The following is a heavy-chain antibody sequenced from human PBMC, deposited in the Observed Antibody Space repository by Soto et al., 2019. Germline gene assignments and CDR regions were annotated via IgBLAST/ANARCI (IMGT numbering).Heavy chain of an antibody. CDR2: ISYDGSNK. CDR1: GFIFSTYW. Sequence: GGSLRLSCAASGFIFSTYWMTWVRQAPGKGLEWVAVISYDGSNKYYADSVKGRFTISRDNSKNTLYLQMNSLRAEDTAVYYCARDYWFDPWGQGTLVTVSS. J-gene: IGHJ5*02. CDR3: ARDYWFDP. V-gene: IGHV3-30*03.